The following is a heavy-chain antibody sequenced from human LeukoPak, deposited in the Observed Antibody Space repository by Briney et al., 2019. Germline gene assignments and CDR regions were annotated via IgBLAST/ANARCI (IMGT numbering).Heavy chain of an antibody. V-gene: IGHV3-48*01. D-gene: IGHD3-10*01. Sequence: GGSLRLSCAASGFTFSSYSMNWVRQAPGKGLEWVSYISSSSSTIYYADSVKGRFTISRDNAKNSLYLQMNSLRAEDTAVYYCARRWAIDAYYYGSGSYYNEPYFDYWGQGTLVTVSS. CDR2: ISSSSSTI. CDR1: GFTFSSYS. CDR3: ARRWAIDAYYYGSGSYYNEPYFDY. J-gene: IGHJ4*02.